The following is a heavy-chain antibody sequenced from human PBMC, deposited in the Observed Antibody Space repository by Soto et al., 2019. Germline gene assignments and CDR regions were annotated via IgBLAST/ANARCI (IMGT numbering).Heavy chain of an antibody. J-gene: IGHJ4*02. Sequence: LRLSCAASGFSVSTSYMSWVRQAPGKGLEWVSIIYGGGDTYYADSVKGRFSFSRDNSKNTLYLQMNSLRAEDTAVYYCAKFNYGSGIGDYWGQGTLVTVSS. CDR3: AKFNYGSGIGDY. CDR1: GFSVSTSY. CDR2: IYGGGDT. V-gene: IGHV3-53*01. D-gene: IGHD3-10*01.